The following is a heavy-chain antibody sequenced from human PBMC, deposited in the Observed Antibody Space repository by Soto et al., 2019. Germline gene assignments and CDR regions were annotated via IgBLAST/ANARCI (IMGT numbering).Heavy chain of an antibody. Sequence: LXLSYGASGFTFNRYSMNWGRQAPEEALEWVSSISGSGGSTYYADSVKGRFTISRDNSKNTLYLQMNSLRAEDTAVYYCAKDEMASTYYYDSSGYHNWFDPWGQGTLVTVSS. J-gene: IGHJ5*02. CDR3: AKDEMASTYYYDSSGYHNWFDP. V-gene: IGHV3-23*01. CDR2: ISGSGGST. D-gene: IGHD3-22*01. CDR1: GFTFNRYS.